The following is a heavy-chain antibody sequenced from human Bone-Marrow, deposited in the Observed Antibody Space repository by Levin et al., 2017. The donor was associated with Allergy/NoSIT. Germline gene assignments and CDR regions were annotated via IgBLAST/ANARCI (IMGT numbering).Heavy chain of an antibody. J-gene: IGHJ5*02. V-gene: IGHV4-39*01. Sequence: SETLSLTCTVSGGSISSTGYYWGWIRQAPGKGLEWIGSIYYSGSTYHNPSLKSPVIMSRDMSKNQISLKMTSVTAADTAVYYCARHGGQFVAVTARGFDPWGPGILVTVSS. CDR1: GGSISSTGYY. D-gene: IGHD2-21*02. CDR2: IYYSGST. CDR3: ARHGGQFVAVTARGFDP.